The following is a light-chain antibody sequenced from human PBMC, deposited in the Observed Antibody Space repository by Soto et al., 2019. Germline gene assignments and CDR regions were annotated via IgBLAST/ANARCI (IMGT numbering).Light chain of an antibody. Sequence: EIVLTQSPGTLSLSPGERATLSCRASQSVNNNYLAWYQQKPGQAPRLLIYGASSRATGIPDRFSGSGSGTDFTLTISRLEPEDFAVYYCQQYGSSQYTFGQGTTLAIK. J-gene: IGKJ2*01. CDR3: QQYGSSQYT. CDR2: GAS. V-gene: IGKV3-20*01. CDR1: QSVNNNY.